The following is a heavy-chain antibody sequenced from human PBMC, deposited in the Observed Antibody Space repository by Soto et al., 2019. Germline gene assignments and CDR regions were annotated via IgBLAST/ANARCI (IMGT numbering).Heavy chain of an antibody. CDR3: VQVGYNSFDY. CDR1: GFTFSYYY. J-gene: IGHJ4*02. V-gene: IGHV3-11*01. CDR2: ISSSGTTI. Sequence: GGSLILSCAASGFTFSYYYMSWIRQAPGKGLEWVSYISSSGTTIYYADSVKGRFTISRDNAKNSLYLQMNSLRAEDTAVYYCVQVGYNSFDYWGQGTLVTVSS. D-gene: IGHD5-12*01.